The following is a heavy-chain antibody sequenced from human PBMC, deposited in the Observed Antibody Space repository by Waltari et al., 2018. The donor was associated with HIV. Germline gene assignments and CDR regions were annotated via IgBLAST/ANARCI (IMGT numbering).Heavy chain of an antibody. V-gene: IGHV1-3*01. CDR1: GYPFTSYD. D-gene: IGHD5-18*01. J-gene: IGHJ5*02. CDR2: INAGNGNT. Sequence: QVQLVQSGAEVKKPGASVKVYCKASGYPFTSYDMLWVRQAPGQRLEGMGWINAGNGNTKYSQKFQGRGTITRDTSASTAYMELSSLRSEDTAVYYCARDDVDTAMVTGFDPWGQGTLVTVSS. CDR3: ARDDVDTAMVTGFDP.